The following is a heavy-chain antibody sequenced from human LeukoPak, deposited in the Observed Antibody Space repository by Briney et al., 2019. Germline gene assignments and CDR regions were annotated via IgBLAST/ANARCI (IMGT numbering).Heavy chain of an antibody. D-gene: IGHD3-10*01. CDR2: INPNSGGT. J-gene: IGHJ5*02. CDR1: RYTFTDYY. V-gene: IGHV1-2*02. CDR3: ARGGSGSYFSWLDP. Sequence: GASVKVSCKASRYTFTDYYIHWVRQAPGQGLECMGWINPNSGGTNYAQKFQGRVTMTRDTSISTAYMELSRLRSDDTAVYYCARGGSGSYFSWLDPWGQGTLVTVSS.